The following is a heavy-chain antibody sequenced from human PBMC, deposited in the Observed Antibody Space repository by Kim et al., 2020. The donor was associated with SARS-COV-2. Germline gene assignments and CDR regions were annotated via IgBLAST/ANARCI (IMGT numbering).Heavy chain of an antibody. V-gene: IGHV1-3*01. CDR3: ARSLTPRPSSIAGRTGFDY. J-gene: IGHJ4*02. CDR1: GYTFTSYA. CDR2: INAGNGNT. Sequence: ASVKVSCKASGYTFTSYAMHWVRQAPGQRLEWMGWINAGNGNTKYSQKFQGRVTITRDTSASTAYMELSSLRSEDTAVYYCARSLTPRPSSIAGRTGFDYWGQGTLVTVSS. D-gene: IGHD6-6*01.